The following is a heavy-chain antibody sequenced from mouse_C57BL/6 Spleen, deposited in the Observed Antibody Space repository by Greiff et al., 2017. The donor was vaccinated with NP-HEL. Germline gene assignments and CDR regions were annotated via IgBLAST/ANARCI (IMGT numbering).Heavy chain of an antibody. CDR3: ARGATMITTTGFDY. D-gene: IGHD2-4*01. CDR2: ISSGGSYT. CDR1: GFTFSSYG. J-gene: IGHJ2*01. V-gene: IGHV5-6*01. Sequence: DVVLVESGGDLVKPGGSLKLSCAASGFTFSSYGMSWVRQTPDKRLEWVATISSGGSYTYYPDSVKGRFTISRDNAKNTLYLQMSSLKSEDTAMYYWARGATMITTTGFDYWGQGTTLTVSS.